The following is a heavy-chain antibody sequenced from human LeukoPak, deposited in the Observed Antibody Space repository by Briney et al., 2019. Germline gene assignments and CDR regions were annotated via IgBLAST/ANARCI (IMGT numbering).Heavy chain of an antibody. Sequence: GGSLRLSCAASGFTFSSYAMSWVRQAPGKGLEWVSAISGSGGSTYYADSVKGRFTISRDNSKNTLYLQMNSLRAEDTAVYYCARARSGYSHCDYWGQGTPVTVSS. D-gene: IGHD3-22*01. J-gene: IGHJ4*02. V-gene: IGHV3-23*01. CDR2: ISGSGGST. CDR1: GFTFSSYA. CDR3: ARARSGYSHCDY.